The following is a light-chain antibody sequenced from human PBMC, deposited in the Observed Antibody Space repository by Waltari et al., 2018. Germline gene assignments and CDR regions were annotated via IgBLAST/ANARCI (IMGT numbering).Light chain of an antibody. J-gene: IGLJ2*01. V-gene: IGLV2-11*01. CDR3: CSYGGSYSFVV. Sequence: QSALTQPRSVSGSPGQSVTISSTGPSSDVGGYNSVTWYQQHPGKAPKVIFYAVTKRPSGVPDRFSGSKSGNTASLTISGLQAEDEADYYCCSYGGSYSFVVFGGGTKLTVL. CDR1: SSDVGGYNS. CDR2: AVT.